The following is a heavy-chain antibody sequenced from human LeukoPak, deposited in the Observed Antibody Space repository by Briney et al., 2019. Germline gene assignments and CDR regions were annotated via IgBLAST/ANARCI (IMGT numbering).Heavy chain of an antibody. V-gene: IGHV3-7*01. CDR1: GFTFNNYA. Sequence: GGSLRLSCAASGFTFNNYAMTWVRQAPGKGLEWVANIKQDGSEKYYVDSVKGRFTISRDNAKNSLYLQMNSLRAEDTAVYYCARGYYDFWSGYYTWFDYWGQGTLVTVSS. D-gene: IGHD3-3*01. J-gene: IGHJ4*02. CDR3: ARGYYDFWSGYYTWFDY. CDR2: IKQDGSEK.